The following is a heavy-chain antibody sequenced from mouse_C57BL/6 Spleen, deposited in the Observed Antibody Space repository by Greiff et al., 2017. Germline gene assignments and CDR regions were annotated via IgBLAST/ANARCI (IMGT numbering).Heavy chain of an antibody. D-gene: IGHD1-1*01. J-gene: IGHJ1*03. Sequence: EVQGVESGPELVKPGASVKISCKASGYSFTDYNMNWVKQSNGKSLEWIGVINPKYGTTSYNQKFKGKATLTVAQSSSTAYMQLNSLTSEDSAVYYCARGGDYYGSSWYFDVWGTGTTVTVSS. CDR2: INPKYGTT. CDR1: GYSFTDYN. V-gene: IGHV1-39*01. CDR3: ARGGDYYGSSWYFDV.